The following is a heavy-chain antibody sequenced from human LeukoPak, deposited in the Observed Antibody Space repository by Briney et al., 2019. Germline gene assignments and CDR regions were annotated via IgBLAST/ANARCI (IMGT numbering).Heavy chain of an antibody. CDR3: ANLHSGSYPVSNY. V-gene: IGHV3-23*01. Sequence: GGSLRLPCAASGFTVSYNYMSWVRQAPGKGLEWVSAISGSGGSTYYADSVKGRFTISRDNSKNTLYLQMNSLRAEDTAVYYCANLHSGSYPVSNYWGQGTLVTVSS. CDR2: ISGSGGST. D-gene: IGHD3-10*01. CDR1: GFTVSYNY. J-gene: IGHJ4*02.